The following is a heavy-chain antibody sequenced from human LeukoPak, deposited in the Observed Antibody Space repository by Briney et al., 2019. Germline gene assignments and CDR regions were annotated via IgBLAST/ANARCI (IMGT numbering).Heavy chain of an antibody. V-gene: IGHV3-9*01. J-gene: IGHJ6*02. CDR2: ISWNSGSI. CDR1: GLTFDDYA. D-gene: IGHD6-13*01. CDR3: AKSQRAAAGTLDV. Sequence: PGRSLRLSCAASGLTFDDYAMHWVRQAPGKGLEWVSGISWNSGSIGYADSVKGRFTISRDNAKNSLYLQMNSLRAEDTALYYCAKSQRAAAGTLDVWGQGTTVTVSS.